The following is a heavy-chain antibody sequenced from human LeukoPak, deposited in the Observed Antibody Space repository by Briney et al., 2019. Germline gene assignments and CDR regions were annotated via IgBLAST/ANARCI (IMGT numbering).Heavy chain of an antibody. CDR3: ARDRNYDSSGYSPPYYYYYGMDV. CDR2: IYYSGST. V-gene: IGHV4-59*01. J-gene: IGHJ6*02. Sequence: PETLSLTCTVSGGSISSYYWSWIRQPPGKGLEWIGYIYYSGSTNYNPSLKSRVTISVDTSKNQFSLKLSSVTAADTAVYYCARDRNYDSSGYSPPYYYYYGMDVWGQGTTVTVSS. D-gene: IGHD3-22*01. CDR1: GGSISSYY.